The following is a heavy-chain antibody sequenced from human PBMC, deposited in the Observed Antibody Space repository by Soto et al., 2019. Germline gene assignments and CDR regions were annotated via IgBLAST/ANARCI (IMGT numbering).Heavy chain of an antibody. CDR3: ARGLRTLTPLDC. D-gene: IGHD2-15*01. V-gene: IGHV4-4*02. J-gene: IGHJ4*02. CDR1: GGSISSSNW. CDR2: IYHSGST. Sequence: QVQLQESGPGLVKPSGTLSLTCAVSGGSISSSNWWSWVRQPPGKGLEWIGGIYHSGSTNYNPSLSSRVTRSVDKSKNPFPRKLSSVTGADTAVYYCARGLRTLTPLDCWGQVTLVTVSS.